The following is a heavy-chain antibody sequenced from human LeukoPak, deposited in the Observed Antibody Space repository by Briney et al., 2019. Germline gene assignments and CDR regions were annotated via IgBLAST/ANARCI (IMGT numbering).Heavy chain of an antibody. Sequence: GGSLRLSCAASGFTFSSFGMSWVRQAPGKGLEWVSDVSGSGGSTYYADSVKGRFTISRDNSKNTLYLQMNSLRAEDTAVYYCAKGSYYYDSGSYYKEDLAFDYWGQGTLVTVSS. V-gene: IGHV3-23*01. CDR1: GFTFSSFG. J-gene: IGHJ4*02. CDR3: AKGSYYYDSGSYYKEDLAFDY. D-gene: IGHD3-10*01. CDR2: VSGSGGST.